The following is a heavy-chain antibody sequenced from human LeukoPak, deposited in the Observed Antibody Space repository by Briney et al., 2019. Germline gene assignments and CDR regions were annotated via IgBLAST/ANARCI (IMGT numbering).Heavy chain of an antibody. CDR2: FDPEDGET. Sequence: ASVKVSCKVSGYTLTELSMHWVRQAPGKGLEWMGGFDPEDGETIYAQKFQGRVTMTEDTSTDTAYMELSSLRSEDTAVYYCATVRFVVVPAAIGKAFDIWGQGTMVTVSS. V-gene: IGHV1-24*01. D-gene: IGHD2-2*01. CDR1: GYTLTELS. CDR3: ATVRFVVVPAAIGKAFDI. J-gene: IGHJ3*02.